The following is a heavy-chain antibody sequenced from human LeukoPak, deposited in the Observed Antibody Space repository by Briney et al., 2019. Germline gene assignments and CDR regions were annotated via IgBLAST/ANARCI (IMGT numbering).Heavy chain of an antibody. J-gene: IGHJ4*02. CDR1: GFSLSTSGMR. CDR2: IDWDDDK. V-gene: IGHV2-70*04. CDR3: TRMGQQLAFDY. D-gene: IGHD6-13*01. Sequence: ESGPALVKPTQTLTLTCTFSGFSLSTSGMRVSWIRQPPGKALEWLARIDWDDDKFYSTSLKTRLTISKDTSKNQVVLTMTNMDPVDTATYYCTRMGQQLAFDYWGQGILVTVSS.